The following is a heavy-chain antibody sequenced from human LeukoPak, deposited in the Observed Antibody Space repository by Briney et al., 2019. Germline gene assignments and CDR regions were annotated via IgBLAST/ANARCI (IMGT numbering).Heavy chain of an antibody. CDR1: GYSFTAYS. CDR2: IHPHSGGT. Sequence: ASVKVSCKASGYSFTAYSIVWVRQAPGQGLEWMGWIHPHSGGTAYGKTFQGRLTMTRDTSISTAYMELNSLGSDDAAVYYCARLGTGYSLSYWGQGTLVTVSS. J-gene: IGHJ4*02. CDR3: ARLGTGYSLSY. V-gene: IGHV1-2*02. D-gene: IGHD5-18*01.